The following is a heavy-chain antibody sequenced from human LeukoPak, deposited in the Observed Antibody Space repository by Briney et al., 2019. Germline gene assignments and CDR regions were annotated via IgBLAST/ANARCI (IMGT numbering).Heavy chain of an antibody. D-gene: IGHD6-13*01. CDR1: GFTFSSYA. CDR3: ARVYSTSSSWYGDFDY. J-gene: IGHJ4*02. Sequence: PGGSLRLSCAASGFTFSSYAMHWVRQAPGKGLEWLAVVSAHGLDKFYASSVRGRFTISKDTSKNTLSLQMNSLRAEDTAVYYCARVYSTSSSWYGDFDYWGQGTLVTVSS. CDR2: VSAHGLDK. V-gene: IGHV3-30*04.